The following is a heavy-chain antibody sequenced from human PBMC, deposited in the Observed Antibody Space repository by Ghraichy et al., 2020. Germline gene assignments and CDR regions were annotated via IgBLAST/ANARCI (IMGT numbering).Heavy chain of an antibody. Sequence: SQTLSLTCAISGDSVSSNSAAWNWIRQSPSRGLEWLGRTYYMSKWYNDYAVSVKSRITINPDTSKNQFSLQLNSVTPEDTAGYYCARDHPQGGCSIWTLGDYYYYYMDVWGKGTTVTVSS. CDR2: TYYMSKWYN. CDR3: ARDHPQGGCSIWTLGDYYYYYMDV. J-gene: IGHJ6*03. CDR1: GDSVSSNSAA. V-gene: IGHV6-1*01. D-gene: IGHD6-13*01.